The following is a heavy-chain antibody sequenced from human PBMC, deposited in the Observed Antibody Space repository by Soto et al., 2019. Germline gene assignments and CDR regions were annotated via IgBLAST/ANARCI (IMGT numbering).Heavy chain of an antibody. V-gene: IGHV1-58*01. Sequence: QMQLVQSGPEVKKPGTSVKVSCKASGFTFTSSAVQWVRQARGQRLEWIGWIVVGSGNTNYAQKFQERVTITRDMSTSTAYMELSSLRSEDTAVYYCAAEGYGDYPTGAFDIWGQGTMVTVSS. J-gene: IGHJ3*02. CDR2: IVVGSGNT. CDR1: GFTFTSSA. CDR3: AAEGYGDYPTGAFDI. D-gene: IGHD4-17*01.